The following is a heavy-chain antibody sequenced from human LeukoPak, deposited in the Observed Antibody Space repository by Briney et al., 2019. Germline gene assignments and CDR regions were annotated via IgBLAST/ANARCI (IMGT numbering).Heavy chain of an antibody. J-gene: IGHJ4*02. V-gene: IGHV4-59*02. D-gene: IGHD3-10*01. Sequence: SETLSLTCIVSGGSVSHYYSSWIRQPPAKGLEWIGYSYSSGSTNYNPSLRSRVTRSVDTSKNQFSRKRTAGTAADTAVYYCARYYGSGSYYTDWGQGTLVTVSS. CDR3: ARYYGSGSYYTD. CDR2: SYSSGST. CDR1: GGSVSHYY.